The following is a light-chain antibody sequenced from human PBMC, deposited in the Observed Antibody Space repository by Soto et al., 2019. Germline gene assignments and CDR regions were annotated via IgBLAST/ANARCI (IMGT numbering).Light chain of an antibody. J-gene: IGLJ1*01. CDR1: SRDGGGHNY. CDR3: SAYTTSSTLG. CDR2: EVT. V-gene: IGLV2-14*01. Sequence: QSGPTQPASVSPSPGQSLTIPCAGTSRDGGGHNYVSLYQQRPGRGPNCMMYEVTSRPSGGSNRFSGSKSGNTASLPIPGLQAEDEADYYCSAYTTSSTLGFGAGTKVTVL.